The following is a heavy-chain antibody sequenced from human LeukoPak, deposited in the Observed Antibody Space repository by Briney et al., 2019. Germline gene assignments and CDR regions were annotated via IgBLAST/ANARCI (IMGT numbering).Heavy chain of an antibody. CDR2: IYDDNT. Sequence: GGSLRLSCAASGFTVSAYAMAWVRQAPGKGLEWVSTIYDDNTYYADSVKGRFAISTDNSKNTLYLQMNSLRVEDTAVYFCAARKVRGVWFYLDYWGQGTRVTVSS. D-gene: IGHD3-10*01. J-gene: IGHJ4*02. CDR1: GFTVSAYA. V-gene: IGHV3-23*01. CDR3: AARKVRGVWFYLDY.